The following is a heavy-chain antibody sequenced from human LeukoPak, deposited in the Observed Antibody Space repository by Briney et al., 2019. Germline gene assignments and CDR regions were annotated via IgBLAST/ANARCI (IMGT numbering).Heavy chain of an antibody. CDR2: LSGSGGST. Sequence: GGSLRLSCAASGFTFSSHAMSWVRQAPGKGLEWASSLSGSGGSTYHADSVKGRFSISRDNSKNTLYLQLNSLRAEDTAVYYCAKGGSTSRVTTSRVVFGYYYYMDVWGKGTPVTVSS. CDR1: GFTFSSHA. V-gene: IGHV3-23*01. CDR3: AKGGSTSRVTTSRVVFGYYYYMDV. D-gene: IGHD4-17*01. J-gene: IGHJ6*03.